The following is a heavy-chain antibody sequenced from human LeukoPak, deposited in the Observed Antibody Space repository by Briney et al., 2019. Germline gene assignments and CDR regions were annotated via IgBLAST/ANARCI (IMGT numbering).Heavy chain of an antibody. CDR3: AKDSRRNSGSYVFDY. D-gene: IGHD1-26*01. J-gene: IGHJ4*02. CDR2: IRYDGSNK. Sequence: GGSLRLSCAASGFTFSSYGMHWVRQAPGKGLEWVAFIRYDGSNKYYADSVKGRFTISRDNSKNTLYLQMNSLRAEDTAVYYCAKDSRRNSGSYVFDYWGQGTLVTVSS. V-gene: IGHV3-30*02. CDR1: GFTFSSYG.